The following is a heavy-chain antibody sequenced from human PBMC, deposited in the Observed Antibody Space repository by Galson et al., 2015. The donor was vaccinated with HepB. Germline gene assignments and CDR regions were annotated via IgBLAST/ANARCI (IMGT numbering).Heavy chain of an antibody. V-gene: IGHV1-69*13. D-gene: IGHD5-12*01. J-gene: IGHJ5*02. CDR3: ARDRDIVDPNSTRSGHWFDP. CDR1: GVTFSSYA. CDR2: IIPIFGTA. Sequence: SVKVSCKASGVTFSSYAISWVRQAPGQGLEWMGGIIPIFGTANYAQKFQGRVTITADESTSTAYMELSSLRSEDTAVYYCARDRDIVDPNSTRSGHWFDPWGQGTLVTVSS.